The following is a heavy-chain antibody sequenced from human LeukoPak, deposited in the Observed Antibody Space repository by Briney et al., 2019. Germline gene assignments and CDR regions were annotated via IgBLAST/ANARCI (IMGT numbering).Heavy chain of an antibody. CDR2: INPNSGGT. J-gene: IGHJ5*02. CDR1: GYTFTGYY. CDR3: ARGSFGGSLGTLFGP. D-gene: IGHD1-7*01. Sequence: ASVKVSCKASGYTFTGYYMHWVRQAPGQGLEWMGWINPNSGGTNYAQKFQGWVTMTRDTSISTACMELSRLRSDDTAVYYCARGSFGGSLGTLFGPWGQGTLVTVSS. V-gene: IGHV1-2*04.